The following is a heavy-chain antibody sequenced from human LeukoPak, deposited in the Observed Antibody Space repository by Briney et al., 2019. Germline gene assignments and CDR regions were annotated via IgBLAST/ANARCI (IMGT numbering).Heavy chain of an antibody. CDR2: ISYDGSNK. D-gene: IGHD3-10*01. J-gene: IGHJ4*02. CDR3: ARRLAGKTMGSPQDY. Sequence: GGSLRLSCAASGSTFSSYAMHWVRQAPGKGLEWVAVISYDGSNKYYADSVKGRFTISRDNSKNTLYLQMSSLRAEDTALYYCARRLAGKTMGSPQDYWGQGTLVTVSS. CDR1: GSTFSSYA. V-gene: IGHV3-30-3*01.